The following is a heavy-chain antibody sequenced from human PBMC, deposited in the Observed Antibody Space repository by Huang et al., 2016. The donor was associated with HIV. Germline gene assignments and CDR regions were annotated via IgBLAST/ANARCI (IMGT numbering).Heavy chain of an antibody. J-gene: IGHJ3*02. D-gene: IGHD1-7*01. CDR1: GFTFSDYS. CDR2: ISGSSSYI. CDR3: ARRYNWNYVAHGFDI. Sequence: EVQLVESGGGLVKPGGSLRLSCAASGFTFSDYSMSWVRQAPGKGLQWVSHISGSSSYIYYVDSVKGRFAISRDNAKNLLFLQMNSLRAEDKAVYYCARRYNWNYVAHGFDIWGQGTMVTVSS. V-gene: IGHV3-21*01.